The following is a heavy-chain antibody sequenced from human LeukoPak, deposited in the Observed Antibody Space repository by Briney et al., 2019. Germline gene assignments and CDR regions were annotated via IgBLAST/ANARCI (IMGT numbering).Heavy chain of an antibody. CDR3: AKGLGVTIFGVVSPFDY. CDR1: GFTFSSYA. V-gene: IGHV3-23*01. CDR2: ISGSGGST. D-gene: IGHD3-3*01. Sequence: PGGSLRLSCAASGFTFSSYAMSWVRQAPGKGLEWVSAISGSGGSTYYADSVKGRFTISRDNSKNTLYLQMNSLRAEDTAVYYCAKGLGVTIFGVVSPFDYWGQGTLVTVSS. J-gene: IGHJ4*02.